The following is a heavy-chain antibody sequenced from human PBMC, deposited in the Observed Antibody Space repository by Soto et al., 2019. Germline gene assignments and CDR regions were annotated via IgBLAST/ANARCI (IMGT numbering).Heavy chain of an antibody. J-gene: IGHJ4*02. V-gene: IGHV1-3*01. Sequence: GASVKVSCKASGYSFTSHVIHWVRQAPGERLEWMGWIKPGTGDTKYLQKLQGRVTISRDTSANIVYMELSSLRSEDTAVYYCARGYYYDSSGYYLDHWGKGTLVTV. CDR1: GYSFTSHV. CDR3: ARGYYYDSSGYYLDH. CDR2: IKPGTGDT. D-gene: IGHD3-22*01.